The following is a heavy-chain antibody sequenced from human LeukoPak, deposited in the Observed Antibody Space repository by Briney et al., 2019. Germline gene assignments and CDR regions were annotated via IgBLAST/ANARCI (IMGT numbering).Heavy chain of an antibody. CDR3: AKDPTHFRVWDDYDNTRLNY. J-gene: IGHJ4*02. CDR1: GFTFRSYG. D-gene: IGHD3-22*01. Sequence: LPGGSLRLSCAASGFTFRSYGMHWVRQAPGKGLEWVAFTRYDGNNKYYADSVKGRFTISRDNSKNTVYLQMNSLRAEDTAVYYCAKDPTHFRVWDDYDNTRLNYWGQGTLVTVSS. V-gene: IGHV3-30*02. CDR2: TRYDGNNK.